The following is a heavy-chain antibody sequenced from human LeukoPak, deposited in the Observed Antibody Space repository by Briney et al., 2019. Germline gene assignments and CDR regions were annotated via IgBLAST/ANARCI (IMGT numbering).Heavy chain of an antibody. Sequence: GGSLRLSCAASGFTFSSYWMHWVRQAPGKGLVWVSRINSDGSSTSYADSVKGRFTISRDNAKNTLYLQMNSLRSEDTAVHYCARWQVRFLEWNRIAPFDYWGQGTLVTVSS. CDR1: GFTFSSYW. CDR3: ARWQVRFLEWNRIAPFDY. J-gene: IGHJ4*02. D-gene: IGHD3-3*01. CDR2: INSDGSST. V-gene: IGHV3-74*01.